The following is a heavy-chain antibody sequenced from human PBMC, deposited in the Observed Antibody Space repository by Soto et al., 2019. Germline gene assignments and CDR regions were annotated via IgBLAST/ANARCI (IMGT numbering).Heavy chain of an antibody. CDR1: GFTFSSNT. V-gene: IGHV3-21*01. D-gene: IGHD3-3*02. Sequence: GGSLRLSCVTSGFTFSSNTMNWVRQAPGKGLEWVASITSSGSYVYYADSVKGRFSASRDNAKNSLSLQMDSLRPDDTAIYFCVKDEGIEAMDVWSQGTTVTVSS. J-gene: IGHJ6*02. CDR3: VKDEGIEAMDV. CDR2: ITSSGSYV.